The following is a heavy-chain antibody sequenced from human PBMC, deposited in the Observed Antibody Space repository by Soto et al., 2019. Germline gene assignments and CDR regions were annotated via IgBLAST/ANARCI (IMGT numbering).Heavy chain of an antibody. Sequence: QPGGSLRLSCAASGFTFSSYGMHWVRQAPGKGLEWVAVISYDGSNKYYADSVKGRFTISRDNSKNTLYLQMNSLRAEDTAVYYCAKGPFGSSSGGSCYFDYWGQGTLVTVSS. CDR3: AKGPFGSSSGGSCYFDY. V-gene: IGHV3-30*18. D-gene: IGHD2-15*01. CDR2: ISYDGSNK. J-gene: IGHJ4*02. CDR1: GFTFSSYG.